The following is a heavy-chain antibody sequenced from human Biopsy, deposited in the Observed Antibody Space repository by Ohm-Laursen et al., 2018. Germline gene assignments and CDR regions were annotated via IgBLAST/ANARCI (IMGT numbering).Heavy chain of an antibody. CDR2: IYTSGST. J-gene: IGHJ5*02. CDR3: ARGDYFDSNGYFWFDP. Sequence: GTLSLTCTVSGGSISSYYWNWIRQPAGKGLEWIGRIYTSGSTNFNPSLKSRVTMSIDTSKNQFSLRLSSVTAADTAVYYCARGDYFDSNGYFWFDPWGQGTLVTVSS. D-gene: IGHD3-22*01. CDR1: GGSISSYY. V-gene: IGHV4-4*07.